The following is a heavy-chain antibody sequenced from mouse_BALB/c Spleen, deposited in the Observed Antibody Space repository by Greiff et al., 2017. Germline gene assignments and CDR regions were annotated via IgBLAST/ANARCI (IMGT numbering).Heavy chain of an antibody. CDR1: GYSITSDYA. CDR3: ARKWLGVYYALDY. CDR2: ISYSGST. D-gene: IGHD2-2*01. J-gene: IGHJ4*01. V-gene: IGHV3-2*02. Sequence: EVMLVESGPGLVKPSQSLSLTCTVTGYSITSDYAWNWIRQFPGNKLEWMGYISYSGSTSYNPSLKSRISITRDTSKNQFFLQLNSVTTEDTATYSCARKWLGVYYALDYWGQGTSVTVSA.